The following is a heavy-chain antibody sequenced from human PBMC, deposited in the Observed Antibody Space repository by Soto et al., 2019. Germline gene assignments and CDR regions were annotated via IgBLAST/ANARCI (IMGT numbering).Heavy chain of an antibody. D-gene: IGHD2-2*01. Sequence: QLQLQESGPGLVKPSETLSLTCTVSGGSISSSSYYWGWIRQPPGKGLEWIGSIYYSGSTYYNPSLKSRVTISVDTSKNQFSLKLSSVTAADTAVYYCARHGWWDIVVVPAAMSSGYYFDYWGQGTLVTVSS. CDR1: GGSISSSSYY. CDR3: ARHGWWDIVVVPAAMSSGYYFDY. CDR2: IYYSGST. J-gene: IGHJ4*02. V-gene: IGHV4-39*01.